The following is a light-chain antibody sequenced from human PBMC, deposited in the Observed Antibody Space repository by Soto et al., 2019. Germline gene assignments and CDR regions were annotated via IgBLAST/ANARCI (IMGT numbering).Light chain of an antibody. CDR1: QSVSSY. J-gene: IGKJ4*01. Sequence: IVLTQSPATLSLSPGERATLSCRASQSVSSYLAWYQQKPGQAPRLLIYDASNRATSIPARFSGSGSGTDCALTISSLEPEDFAVYYCQQRSNWPALTFGGGTKVEIK. CDR2: DAS. CDR3: QQRSNWPALT. V-gene: IGKV3-11*01.